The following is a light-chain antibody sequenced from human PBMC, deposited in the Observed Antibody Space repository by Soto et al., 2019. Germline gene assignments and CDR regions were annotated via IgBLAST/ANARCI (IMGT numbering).Light chain of an antibody. CDR1: NSDVGNSDL. V-gene: IGLV2-23*01. Sequence: QSVLAQRASVSGSPGESTTISCTATNSDVGNSDLVSWYQHHPGKAPKLVIYEATRRPSGVYDRFYGCRSAKTAYLTTSGLPAEDEADYYCCSYGRSGCFVFGNGTKVTV. CDR2: EAT. J-gene: IGLJ1*01. CDR3: CSYGRSGCFV.